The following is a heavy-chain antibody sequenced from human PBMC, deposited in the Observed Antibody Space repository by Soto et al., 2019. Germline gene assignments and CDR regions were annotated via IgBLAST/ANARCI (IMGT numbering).Heavy chain of an antibody. CDR2: ISYDGNVA. V-gene: IGHV3-30*18. J-gene: IGHJ4*02. CDR1: GFTFSNYG. D-gene: IGHD1-1*01. CDR3: AKEGPITNWYFDY. Sequence: QVQLVESEGGVVQPGRSLRLSCTASGFTFSNYGMHWVRQAPGKGLEWVTVISYDGNVAYYADSVKGRFTSSRDNSKNTLYVQMNSLRTEYTAVYYCAKEGPITNWYFDYWGQGTLVTVSS.